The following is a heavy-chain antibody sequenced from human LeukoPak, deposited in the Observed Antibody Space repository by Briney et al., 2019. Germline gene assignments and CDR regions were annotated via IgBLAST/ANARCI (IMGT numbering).Heavy chain of an antibody. J-gene: IGHJ5*02. CDR1: GYTFTSYY. V-gene: IGHV1-18*04. CDR3: AGDSMGYGSGSYYHNWFDP. D-gene: IGHD3-10*01. CDR2: ISAYNGNT. Sequence: ASVKVSCKASGYTFTSYYMHWVRQAPGQGLEWMGWISAYNGNTNYAQKLQGRVTMTTDTSTSTAYMELRSLRSDDTAVYYCAGDSMGYGSGSYYHNWFDPWGQGTLVTVSS.